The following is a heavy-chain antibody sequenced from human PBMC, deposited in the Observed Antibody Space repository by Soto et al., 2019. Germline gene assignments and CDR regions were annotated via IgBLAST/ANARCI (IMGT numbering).Heavy chain of an antibody. V-gene: IGHV3-30*18. CDR2: ISYDGSNE. Sequence: PGGSLRLSCEASGFTFSSYAIYWVRQAPGKGLEWVAVISYDGSNEYYADSVKGRFTISRDNSKNTLYLQMNSLRAEDTAVYYCAKTTYYDFWSGYYDHYYYDIDVWGQGTTVTVSS. CDR3: AKTTYYDFWSGYYDHYYYDIDV. J-gene: IGHJ6*02. D-gene: IGHD3-3*01. CDR1: GFTFSSYA.